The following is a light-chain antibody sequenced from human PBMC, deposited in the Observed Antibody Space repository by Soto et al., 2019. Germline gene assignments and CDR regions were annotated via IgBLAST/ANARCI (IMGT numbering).Light chain of an antibody. V-gene: IGLV1-40*01. Sequence: QAVVTQPPSVSGAPGQRVTISCTGSSSNIGAGYDVQWYQQFPGTAPKLLIYGNSNRPSGVPDRFSGSKSGTSASLAITGLQAEDEADYYCQSYDNSLSGYVFGTGTKLTVL. J-gene: IGLJ1*01. CDR2: GNS. CDR1: SSNIGAGYD. CDR3: QSYDNSLSGYV.